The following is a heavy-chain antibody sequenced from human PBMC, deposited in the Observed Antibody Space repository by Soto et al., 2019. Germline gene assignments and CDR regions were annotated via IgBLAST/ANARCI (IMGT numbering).Heavy chain of an antibody. CDR2: ISGSGGST. V-gene: IGHV3-23*01. D-gene: IGHD3-3*02. Sequence: GGSPRLSCAASGFTFSSYAMSWVRQAPGKGLEWVSAISGSGGSTYYADSVKGRFTISRDNSKNTLYLQMNSLRAEDTAVYYCAKGGPFLEWLLTSAWFDPWGQGTLVTVSS. CDR1: GFTFSSYA. J-gene: IGHJ5*02. CDR3: AKGGPFLEWLLTSAWFDP.